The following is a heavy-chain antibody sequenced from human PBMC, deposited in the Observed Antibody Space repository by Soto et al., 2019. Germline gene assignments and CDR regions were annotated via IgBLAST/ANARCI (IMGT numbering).Heavy chain of an antibody. CDR2: IKSKTDGGTT. D-gene: IGHD6-19*01. J-gene: IGHJ4*02. Sequence: EVQLVESGGGLVKPGGSLRLSCVASGFTFSNAWMSWVRQAPGKGLEWVGRIKSKTDGGTTDYAAPVKGRFTISRDDSKNTLYLQMNSLKTEDTAVYYCTTASGWSSVNFDYWGQGTLVTVSS. CDR3: TTASGWSSVNFDY. CDR1: GFTFSNAW. V-gene: IGHV3-15*01.